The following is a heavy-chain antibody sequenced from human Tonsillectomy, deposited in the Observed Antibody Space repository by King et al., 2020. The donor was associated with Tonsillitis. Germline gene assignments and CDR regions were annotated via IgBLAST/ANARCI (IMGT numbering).Heavy chain of an antibody. CDR1: GFTFSDYY. D-gene: IGHD3-22*01. Sequence: HVQLVESGGGLVKPGGSLRLSCAVSGFTFSDYYMGCIRQAPGKGLEWVSYITGGGSYTNYADSEKGRFTISRDNAKNSLYLQMNRLRPEDTAVYYCARSGYGGYPYFDYWGQGTLVTVSS. CDR2: ITGGGSYT. CDR3: ARSGYGGYPYFDY. J-gene: IGHJ4*02. V-gene: IGHV3-11*06.